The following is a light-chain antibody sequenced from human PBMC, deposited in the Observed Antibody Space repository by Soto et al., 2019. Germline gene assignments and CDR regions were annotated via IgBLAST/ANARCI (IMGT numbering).Light chain of an antibody. CDR1: QSVSSN. Sequence: EIVMTQSPATLSVSPGERATLSCRASQSVSSNLAWYQQKPGQAPTLLIYDASTRATGIPDRFSCSGSQRDFTLTISRLEPEDSAIYYCQQFGSSPITFGQGTRLEIK. J-gene: IGKJ5*01. V-gene: IGKV3D-15*01. CDR3: QQFGSSPIT. CDR2: DAS.